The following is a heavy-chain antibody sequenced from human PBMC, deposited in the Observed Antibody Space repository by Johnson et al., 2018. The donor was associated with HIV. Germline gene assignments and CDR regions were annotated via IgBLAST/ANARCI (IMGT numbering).Heavy chain of an antibody. CDR3: ANLGIRVSDDAFDI. CDR1: GFTFDDYA. D-gene: IGHD7-27*01. Sequence: QLVESGGGLVQPGRSLRLSCAASGFTFDDYAMHWVRQAPGKGLEWVSGISWNSGSIGYADSVKGRFTISRDNAKNSLYLQMNSLRAEDTALYYCANLGIRVSDDAFDIWGQGTMVTVSS. CDR2: ISWNSGSI. J-gene: IGHJ3*02. V-gene: IGHV3-9*01.